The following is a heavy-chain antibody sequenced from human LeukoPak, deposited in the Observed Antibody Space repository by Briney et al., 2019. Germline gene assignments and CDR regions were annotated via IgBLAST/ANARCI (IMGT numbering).Heavy chain of an antibody. CDR1: GFTLSSYA. CDR2: ISSSSHYI. J-gene: IGHJ4*02. V-gene: IGHV3-21*01. CDR3: AKALGRDGYNSGDY. Sequence: GGSLRLXCAASGFTLSSYAMHWVRQAPGKGLEWVSSISSSSHYIYYADSVKGRFTISRDSAKNSLFLQMNSLKAEDTAVYYCAKALGRDGYNSGDYWGQGTLVTVSS. D-gene: IGHD5-24*01.